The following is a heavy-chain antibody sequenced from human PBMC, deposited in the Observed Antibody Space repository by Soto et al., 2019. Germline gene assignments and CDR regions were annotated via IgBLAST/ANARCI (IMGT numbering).Heavy chain of an antibody. CDR3: AKGHCSGGSCYSGHMDV. Sequence: PGGSLRLSCAASGFTFDDYAMHWVRQAPGKGLEWVSGISWNSGSIGYADSVKGRFTISRDNAKNSLYLQMNSLRAEDTALYYCAKGHCSGGSCYSGHMDVWGKGTTVTVSS. V-gene: IGHV3-9*01. CDR2: ISWNSGSI. D-gene: IGHD2-15*01. J-gene: IGHJ6*03. CDR1: GFTFDDYA.